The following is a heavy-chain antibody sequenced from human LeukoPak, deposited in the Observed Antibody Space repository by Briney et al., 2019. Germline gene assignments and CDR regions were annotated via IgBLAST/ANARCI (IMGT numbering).Heavy chain of an antibody. D-gene: IGHD5-12*01. CDR1: GGSISSYY. CDR3: ARDRTTPRPRGYSGYDDYYYYGMDV. CDR2: IYYSGST. Sequence: SETLSLTCTLSGGSISSYYWSWIRQPPGKGLEWIGYIYYSGSTNYNPSLKSRVTISVDTSKNQFSLKLSSVTAADTAVYYCARDRTTPRPRGYSGYDDYYYYGMDVWGQGTTVTVSS. V-gene: IGHV4-59*01. J-gene: IGHJ6*02.